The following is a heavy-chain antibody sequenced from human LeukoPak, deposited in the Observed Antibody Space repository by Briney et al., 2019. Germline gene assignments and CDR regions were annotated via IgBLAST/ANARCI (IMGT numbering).Heavy chain of an antibody. D-gene: IGHD3-3*01. CDR1: GFSFSDYA. CDR2: ISYDGSNK. Sequence: PGGSLKLSCAASGFSFSDYAMHWVRQAPGKGLEWVAVISYDGSNKYYGDSVKGRFTISRDNSKNTLYLQMYRPRDEDTAVYYCVKDVWRGWGALGDYWGEGTLVTVSS. J-gene: IGHJ4*02. CDR3: VKDVWRGWGALGDY. V-gene: IGHV3-30*18.